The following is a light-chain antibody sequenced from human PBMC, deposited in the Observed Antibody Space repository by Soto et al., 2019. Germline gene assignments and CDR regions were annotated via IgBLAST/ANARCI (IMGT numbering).Light chain of an antibody. Sequence: QLVLTQPRSVSGSPGQSVTISCTGTSSDVGGYNYVSWYQQHPGIAPQLILYDVTKRPSGVPDRFSGSKSGNTASLTISGLQAEDEADYYCCSYAGRYSWVFGGGTQLTVL. CDR1: SSDVGGYNY. CDR3: CSYAGRYSWV. CDR2: DVT. V-gene: IGLV2-11*01. J-gene: IGLJ3*02.